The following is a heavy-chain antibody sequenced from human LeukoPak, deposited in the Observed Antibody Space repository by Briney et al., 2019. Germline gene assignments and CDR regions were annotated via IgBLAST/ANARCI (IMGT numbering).Heavy chain of an antibody. J-gene: IGHJ4*02. D-gene: IGHD3-9*01. CDR1: GGSISSSSYY. CDR3: ASRYFDWLPVF. CDR2: IYYSGST. Sequence: SETLSLTCTVAGGSISSSSYYWGWLRQPPGKGLEWIGSIYYSGSTYYNPSLKSRVTISVDTSKNQFSLKLSSVTAADTAVYYCASRYFDWLPVFWGQGTLVTVSS. V-gene: IGHV4-39*01.